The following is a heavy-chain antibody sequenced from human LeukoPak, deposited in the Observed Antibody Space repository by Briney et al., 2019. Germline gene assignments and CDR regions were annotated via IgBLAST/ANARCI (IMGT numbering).Heavy chain of an antibody. CDR3: AKHRGRHTGTTEL. CDR1: GFTFDDYA. D-gene: IGHD1/OR15-1a*01. J-gene: IGHJ4*02. CDR2: ISWNSVIK. Sequence: QPGGSLRLSCAASGFTFDDYAMPWVRQVPGKGLEWVSGISWNSVIKDYADSVRGRFTISRDNAKDSLYLQMNSLRPDDTAIYYCAKHRGRHTGTTELWGQGTLVTVSS. V-gene: IGHV3-9*01.